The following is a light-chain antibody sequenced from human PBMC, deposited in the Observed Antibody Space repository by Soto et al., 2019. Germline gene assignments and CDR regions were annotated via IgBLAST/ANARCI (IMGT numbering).Light chain of an antibody. CDR3: QEYNSHSRYT. J-gene: IGKJ2*01. Sequence: DIQMTQSPSTLSASVGDRVTITCRASQSISSWLAWYQQKPGKAPKLLIYTASSLESGVPSRFSGSGSGTEFTLTIISLQPDDFATYYCQEYNSHSRYTFGQGTKLESK. V-gene: IGKV1-5*03. CDR2: TAS. CDR1: QSISSW.